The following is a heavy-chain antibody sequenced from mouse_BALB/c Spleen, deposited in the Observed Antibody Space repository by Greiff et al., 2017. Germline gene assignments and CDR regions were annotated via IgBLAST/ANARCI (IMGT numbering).Heavy chain of an antibody. Sequence: QVQLKESGAELARPGASVKLSCKASGYTFTSYWMQWVKQRPGQGLEWIGAIYPGDGDTRYTQKFKGKATLTADKSSSTAYMQLSSLASEDSAVYYCARRNYGSSYFYYFDYWGQGTTLTVSS. J-gene: IGHJ2*01. V-gene: IGHV1-87*01. CDR1: GYTFTSYW. CDR2: IYPGDGDT. D-gene: IGHD1-1*01. CDR3: ARRNYGSSYFYYFDY.